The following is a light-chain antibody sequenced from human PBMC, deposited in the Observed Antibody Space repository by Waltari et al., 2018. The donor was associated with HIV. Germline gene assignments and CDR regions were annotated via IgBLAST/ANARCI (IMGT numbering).Light chain of an antibody. CDR2: EVS. CDR1: SSDVGGYND. J-gene: IGLJ2*01. Sequence: QSALTQPASVSGSPGQSITISCTGTSSDVGGYNDVSWYQKHPGKAPKLLMSEVSNRPSGISNLFSGAKSGNTASLTISGLQTEDEADYYCSSYTTSTTPVLFGGGTKLTVV. CDR3: SSYTTSTTPVL. V-gene: IGLV2-14*01.